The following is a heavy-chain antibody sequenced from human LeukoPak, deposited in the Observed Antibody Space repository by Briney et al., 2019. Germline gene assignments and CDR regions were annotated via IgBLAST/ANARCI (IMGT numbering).Heavy chain of an antibody. Sequence: PSETLSPTCAVSGRTFSGDYWSWIRQPPGKGLEWIGEINHSGSTNYNPSLKSRVTISVDTSKNQFSLNLRSVTAADTAGYYCARAAAGSPFDYWGQGTLVTVSS. D-gene: IGHD6-13*01. CDR2: INHSGST. CDR3: ARAAAGSPFDY. CDR1: GRTFSGDY. V-gene: IGHV4-34*01. J-gene: IGHJ4*02.